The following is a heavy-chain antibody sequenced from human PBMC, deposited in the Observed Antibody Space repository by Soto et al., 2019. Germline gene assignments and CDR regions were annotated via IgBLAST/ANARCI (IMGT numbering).Heavy chain of an antibody. J-gene: IGHJ5*02. CDR3: ARDGGYRSGGSCWDLHWFDP. V-gene: IGHV1-69*08. CDR1: GGTFSSYT. CDR2: IIPILGIA. D-gene: IGHD2-15*01. Sequence: QVQLVQSGAEVKKPGSSVKVSCKASGGTFSSYTISWVRQAPGQGLEWMGRIIPILGIANYAQKFQGRVTITADKSTSTAYMELSSLRSEDTAVYYCARDGGYRSGGSCWDLHWFDPWGQGTLVTVSS.